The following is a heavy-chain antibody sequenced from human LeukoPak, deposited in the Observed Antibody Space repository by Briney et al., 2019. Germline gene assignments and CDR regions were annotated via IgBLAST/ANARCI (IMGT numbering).Heavy chain of an antibody. Sequence: GASVKVSCKASGYTFTSYDINWVRQATGQGLEWMGWMNPNNGITDYAQKFQGRVTLTRNTSISTAYMELSSLRSEDTAVYYCTRGGPVAGTHKYFQHWGQGTLVTVS. J-gene: IGHJ1*01. D-gene: IGHD6-19*01. CDR1: GYTFTSYD. CDR2: MNPNNGIT. CDR3: TRGGPVAGTHKYFQH. V-gene: IGHV1-8*01.